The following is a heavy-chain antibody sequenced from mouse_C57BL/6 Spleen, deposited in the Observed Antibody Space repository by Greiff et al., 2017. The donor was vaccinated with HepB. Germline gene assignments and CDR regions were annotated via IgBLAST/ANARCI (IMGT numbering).Heavy chain of an antibody. CDR2: INPNNGGT. CDR3: ASYYGNYFAY. D-gene: IGHD2-1*01. J-gene: IGHJ3*01. Sequence: VQLQQSGPELVKPGASVKISCKASGYTFTDYYMNWVKQSHGKSLEWIGDINPNNGGTNYNQKFKGKATLTVDKSSSTANMELRSLTSEDSAVYYCASYYGNYFAYWGQGTLVTVSA. V-gene: IGHV1-26*01. CDR1: GYTFTDYY.